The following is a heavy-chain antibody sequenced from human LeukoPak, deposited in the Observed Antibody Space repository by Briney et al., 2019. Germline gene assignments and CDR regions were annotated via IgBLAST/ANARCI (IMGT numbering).Heavy chain of an antibody. J-gene: IGHJ4*02. CDR2: VTSTSSYT. V-gene: IGHV3-11*03. D-gene: IGHD6-19*01. CDR3: ARRGWYGYYSDY. CDR1: GFTFSDYY. Sequence: PGGSLRLSCAASGFTFSDYYMSWIRQAPGKGLEWVSYVTSTSSYTNYADSVKGRFTISRDNAKNSLDLQMNSLRAEDTAVYYCARRGWYGYYSDYWGQGTLVTVSS.